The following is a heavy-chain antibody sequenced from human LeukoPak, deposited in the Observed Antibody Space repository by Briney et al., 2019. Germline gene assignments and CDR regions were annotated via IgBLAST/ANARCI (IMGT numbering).Heavy chain of an antibody. J-gene: IGHJ4*02. V-gene: IGHV4-30-4*01. CDR2: IYYSGST. CDR1: GGSISSGDYY. D-gene: IGHD2-21*01. CDR3: ARSIPRVPFDY. Sequence: SETLSLTCTVSGGSISSGDYYWSWIRQPPGKGLEWIGYIYYSGSTYYNPSLKSRVTISVDTSKTQFYLKLSSVTAADTAVYYCARSIPRVPFDYWGQGTLVTVSS.